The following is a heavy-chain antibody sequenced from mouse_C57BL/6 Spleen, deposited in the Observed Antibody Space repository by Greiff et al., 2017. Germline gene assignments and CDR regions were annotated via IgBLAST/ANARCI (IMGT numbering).Heavy chain of an antibody. J-gene: IGHJ2*01. Sequence: QVQLQQSGAELAKPGASVKLSCKASGYTFTSYWMHWVKQRPGQGLEWIGYINPSSGSTKYNPKLKDKATLTADKYTSTAYMQLSSLTYEDSAVYYCARPFYDGSSFDYWGQGTTLTVSS. CDR1: GYTFTSYW. D-gene: IGHD1-1*01. CDR2: INPSSGST. V-gene: IGHV1-7*01. CDR3: ARPFYDGSSFDY.